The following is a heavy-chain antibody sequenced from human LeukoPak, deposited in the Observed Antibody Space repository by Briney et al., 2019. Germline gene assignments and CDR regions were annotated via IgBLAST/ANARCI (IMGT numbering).Heavy chain of an antibody. CDR2: INHKGAT. CDR3: ARGPHFYGSGSYEYSYYYYYYGMDV. CDR1: GGSFSGYY. V-gene: IGHV4-34*01. D-gene: IGHD3-10*01. Sequence: SETLSLTCAVYGGSFSGYYWTWVRQPPGKGLEWIGEINHKGATNYNPSLKSRVAISLDTSKNQFSLKLSSVTAADTAVYYCARGPHFYGSGSYEYSYYYYYYGMDVWAKGPRSPSPQ. J-gene: IGHJ6*04.